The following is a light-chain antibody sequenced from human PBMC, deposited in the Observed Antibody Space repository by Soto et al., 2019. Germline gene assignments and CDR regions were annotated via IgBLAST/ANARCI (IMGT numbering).Light chain of an antibody. CDR3: QHYNSYSEA. Sequence: DIQMTQSPSSVSSSVGDRVTMTFRASQSISVWLAWYQQKAGKAPNLLIYKASRLESGVPSRFSGSGSETEFTLTISGLQPDDFATYYCQHYNSYSEAFGQGTKVDI. J-gene: IGKJ1*01. V-gene: IGKV1-5*03. CDR2: KAS. CDR1: QSISVW.